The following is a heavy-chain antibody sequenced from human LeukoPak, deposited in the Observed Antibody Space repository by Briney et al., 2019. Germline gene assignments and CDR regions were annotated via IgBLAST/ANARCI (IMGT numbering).Heavy chain of an antibody. Sequence: PGGSLRLSCAASGFTFSSYGMHWVRQAPGKGLEWVAFIRYDGSNKYYADSVKGRFTTSRDNSKNTLYLQMNSLRAEDTAVYYCARARVTMVRGVTPLDYWGQGTLVTVSS. CDR1: GFTFSSYG. J-gene: IGHJ4*02. V-gene: IGHV3-30*02. CDR2: IRYDGSNK. D-gene: IGHD3-10*01. CDR3: ARARVTMVRGVTPLDY.